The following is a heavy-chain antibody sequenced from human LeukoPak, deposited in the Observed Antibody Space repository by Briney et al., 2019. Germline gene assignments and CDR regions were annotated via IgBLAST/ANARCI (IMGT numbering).Heavy chain of an antibody. CDR2: MKQDGSEK. Sequence: GGSLRLSCAASGFTFSNCWMSWVRQAPGKGLEWVANMKQDGSEKYYVDSVKGRFTISRDNAKNSLYLQMNSLRAEDTAVYYCARGGQNWGYGDDASDIWGQGTMVTVSS. J-gene: IGHJ3*02. V-gene: IGHV3-7*01. D-gene: IGHD7-27*01. CDR3: ARGGQNWGYGDDASDI. CDR1: GFTFSNCW.